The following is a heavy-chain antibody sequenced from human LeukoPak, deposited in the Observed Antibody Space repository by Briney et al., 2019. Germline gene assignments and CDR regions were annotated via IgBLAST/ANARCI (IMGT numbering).Heavy chain of an antibody. CDR2: ISPNSGGT. V-gene: IGHV1-2*02. J-gene: IGHJ4*02. D-gene: IGHD4-23*01. Sequence: ASVTVSCKASGYTFTDHYMHWVRHAPGQGLEWVGWISPNSGGTNYAQKFQGRVTMTRDTSINTAYMEVSRLRSDDTAVYYCASIGGTSLEYWGQGTLVTVSS. CDR3: ASIGGTSLEY. CDR1: GYTFTDHY.